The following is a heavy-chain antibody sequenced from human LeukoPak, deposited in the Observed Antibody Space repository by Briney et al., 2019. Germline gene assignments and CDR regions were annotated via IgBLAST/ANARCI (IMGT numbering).Heavy chain of an antibody. D-gene: IGHD3-9*01. CDR2: ISYDGSNK. CDR3: ARGSYYDILTGYSDFDY. Sequence: QPGGSLRLSCAASGFTFSSYGMHWFRQAPGKGLEWVAVISYDGSNKYYADSVKGRFTISRDNSKNTLYLQMNSLRAEDTAVYYCARGSYYDILTGYSDFDYWGQGTLVTVSS. V-gene: IGHV3-30*03. J-gene: IGHJ4*02. CDR1: GFTFSSYG.